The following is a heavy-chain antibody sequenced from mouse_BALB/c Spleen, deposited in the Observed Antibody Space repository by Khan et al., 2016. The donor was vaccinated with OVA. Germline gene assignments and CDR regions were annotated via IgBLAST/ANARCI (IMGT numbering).Heavy chain of an antibody. CDR1: GYTFTTYW. V-gene: IGHV1-7*01. CDR3: TRDRIDY. J-gene: IGHJ2*01. Sequence: VQLQESGAELAKPGASVKMSCKASGYTFTTYWLHWVKQRPGQGLEWIGYINPTSGYTDYNEKFKDRATLSADKSSSTAYMQLSSLTSEDSAVYYCTRDRIDYWGQGTTLTVSP. CDR2: INPTSGYT.